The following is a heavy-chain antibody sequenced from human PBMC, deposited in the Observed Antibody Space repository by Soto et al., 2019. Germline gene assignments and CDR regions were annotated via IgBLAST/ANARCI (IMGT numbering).Heavy chain of an antibody. CDR3: ARKFWSGSYNWFDP. CDR2: IYYSGST. D-gene: IGHD3-3*01. Sequence: PSETLSLTCTVSGGSISSSSYYWGWIRQPPGKGLEWIGSIYYSGSTYYNPSLKSRVTISVDMSKNQVSLKLSSVTAADTAVYYCARKFWSGSYNWFDPWGQGTLVTVSS. V-gene: IGHV4-39*01. CDR1: GGSISSSSYY. J-gene: IGHJ5*02.